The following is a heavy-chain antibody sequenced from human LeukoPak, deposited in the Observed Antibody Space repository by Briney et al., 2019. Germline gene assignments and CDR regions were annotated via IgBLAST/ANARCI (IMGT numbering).Heavy chain of an antibody. V-gene: IGHV4-39*07. D-gene: IGHD1-26*01. Sequence: SETLSLTCTVSGGSISSSSYYWGWIRQPPGKGLEWIGSIYYSGSTYYNPSLKSRVTISVDTSKNQFSLKLSSVTAADTAVYYCARDIVGATAFDIWGQGTMVTVSS. CDR2: IYYSGST. CDR1: GGSISSSSYY. CDR3: ARDIVGATAFDI. J-gene: IGHJ3*02.